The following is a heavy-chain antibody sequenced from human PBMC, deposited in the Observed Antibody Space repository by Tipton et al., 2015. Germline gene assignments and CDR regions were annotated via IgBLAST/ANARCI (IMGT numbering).Heavy chain of an antibody. J-gene: IGHJ6*02. CDR3: ARDLIVGDPYYYYGMSV. D-gene: IGHD1-26*01. V-gene: IGHV3-30*03. CDR1: GFTFRSYG. Sequence: SLRLSCAASGFTFRSYGMHWVRQAPGKGLEWVALISHDGNNEYYADSVKGRFTISRDNSKNTLFLQMSSLRVEDTAVYYCARDLIVGDPYYYYGMSVWGQGTTVTVSS. CDR2: ISHDGNNE.